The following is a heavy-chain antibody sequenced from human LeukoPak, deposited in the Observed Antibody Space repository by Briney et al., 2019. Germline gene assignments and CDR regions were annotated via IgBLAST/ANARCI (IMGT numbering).Heavy chain of an antibody. J-gene: IGHJ6*03. CDR2: YPGDSDN. CDR1: GYRFSDYW. V-gene: IGHV5-51*01. CDR3: ARHDMIQFHYYMDV. D-gene: IGHD3-22*01. Sequence: GEALKISCKGSGYRFSDYWIDWGRQMPGKGVEWMVIYPGDSDNRYSPSFQGQVTISADKSISTAYLQSSSLKDSETAMYYCARHDMIQFHYYMDVWGKGTTVTASS.